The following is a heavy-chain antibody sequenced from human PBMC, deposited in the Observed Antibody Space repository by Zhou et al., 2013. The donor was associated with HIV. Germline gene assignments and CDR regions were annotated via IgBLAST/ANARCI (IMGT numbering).Heavy chain of an antibody. V-gene: IGHV1-69*05. CDR1: GGTFSSYA. CDR3: ARGKRGIQLWSATENYYYYGMDV. CDR2: IIPIFGTA. J-gene: IGHJ6*02. D-gene: IGHD5-18*01. Sequence: QVQLVQSGAEVKKPGSSVKVSCKASGGTFSSYAISWVRQAPGQGLEWMGGIIPIFGTANYAQKFQGRVTITTDESTSTAYMELSSLRSEDTAVYYCARGKRGIQLWSATENYYYYGMDVWGQGTTVTVSS.